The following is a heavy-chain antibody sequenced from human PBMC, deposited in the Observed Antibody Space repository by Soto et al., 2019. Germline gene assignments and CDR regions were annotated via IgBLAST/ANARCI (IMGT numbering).Heavy chain of an antibody. Sequence: MRLGSVAPGISFGIRAMAWVLQNPGEGLEWVSTITDSGGDAKYADSVRGRFAISRDNSKKTLYLQMSSLTAEDSAIYYCARGSTDSYPVSRIFDFCGRGTLVPVSS. J-gene: IGHJ4*02. V-gene: IGHV3-23*01. CDR2: ITDSGGDA. CDR3: ARGSTDSYPVSRIFDF. CDR1: GISFGIRA. D-gene: IGHD4-17*01.